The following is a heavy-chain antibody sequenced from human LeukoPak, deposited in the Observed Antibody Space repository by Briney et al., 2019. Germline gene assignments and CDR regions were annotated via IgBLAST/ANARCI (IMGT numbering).Heavy chain of an antibody. D-gene: IGHD3-22*01. CDR3: ARDLYDSSGYPDTNFDY. CDR1: GFTVSSNY. V-gene: IGHV3-53*05. J-gene: IGHJ4*02. CDR2: IYSGGST. Sequence: GGSLRLSCAASGFTVSSNYMSWVRQAPGKGLEWVSVIYSGGSTYYADSVKGRFTISRDNSKNTLYLQMNSLRAEDTAVYYCARDLYDSSGYPDTNFDYWGQGTLVTVSS.